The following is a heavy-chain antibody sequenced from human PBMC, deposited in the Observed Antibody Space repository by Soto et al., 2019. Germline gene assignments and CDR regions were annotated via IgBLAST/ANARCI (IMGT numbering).Heavy chain of an antibody. CDR3: AREIVTTGEYYFDS. Sequence: GGSLRLSCAASGFTFRNYWMHWVRQAPGKGLVWVSRINRDGSSTSYADYVKGRVTISRDTAKNTLYLQMNSLRAEDTAVYYCAREIVTTGEYYFDSWGQGTLVTVSS. D-gene: IGHD1-1*01. CDR2: INRDGSST. CDR1: GFTFRNYW. J-gene: IGHJ4*02. V-gene: IGHV3-74*01.